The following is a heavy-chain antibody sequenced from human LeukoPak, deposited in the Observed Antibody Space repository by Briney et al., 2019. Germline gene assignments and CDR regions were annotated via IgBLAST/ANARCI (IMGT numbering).Heavy chain of an antibody. D-gene: IGHD3-10*01. CDR2: ISSSSSYI. CDR3: ARAGPYGSGSYSYYYYYMDV. Sequence: GGSLRLSCAASGFTFSSYSMNWVRQAPGKGLEWVSSISSSSSYIYYADSVKGRFTISRDNAKNSLYLQMNSLRAEDTAVYYCARAGPYGSGSYSYYYYYMDVWGKGTTVTVS. CDR1: GFTFSSYS. J-gene: IGHJ6*03. V-gene: IGHV3-21*01.